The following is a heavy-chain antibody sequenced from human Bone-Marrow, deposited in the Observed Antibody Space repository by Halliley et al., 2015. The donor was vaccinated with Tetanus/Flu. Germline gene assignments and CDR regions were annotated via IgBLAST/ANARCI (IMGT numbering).Heavy chain of an antibody. J-gene: IGHJ4*02. D-gene: IGHD1-7*01. CDR3: ATGNYSFDY. CDR2: TYYRSNWYN. Sequence: LEWLGRTYYRSNWYNDYAVSVKSRITVNPDTSKNQFSLQLDSVTPEDTAVYYCATGNYSFDYWGQGTLVTVSS. V-gene: IGHV6-1*01.